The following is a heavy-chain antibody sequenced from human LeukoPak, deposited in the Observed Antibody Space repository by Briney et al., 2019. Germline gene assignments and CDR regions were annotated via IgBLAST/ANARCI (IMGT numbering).Heavy chain of an antibody. Sequence: GGSLRLSCADSGFTFRNYWTSWVRQAPGKGLEWVANMNQDGSEKYYVDSVKGRFTISRDNAKNSLYLQMNSPRAEDTAVYYCARESHATFDYWGQGTLVIVSS. CDR1: GFTFRNYW. CDR2: MNQDGSEK. V-gene: IGHV3-7*01. CDR3: ARESHATFDY. D-gene: IGHD1-26*01. J-gene: IGHJ4*02.